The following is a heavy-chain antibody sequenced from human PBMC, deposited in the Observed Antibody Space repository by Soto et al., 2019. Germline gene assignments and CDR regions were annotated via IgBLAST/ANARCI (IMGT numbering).Heavy chain of an antibody. CDR1: GFTFSSYA. J-gene: IGHJ3*02. D-gene: IGHD2-8*01. Sequence: GGSLRLSCAASGFTFSSYAMSWVRQAPGKGLEWVSAISGSGGSTYYADSVKGRFTISRDNSKNTLYLQMNSLRAEDTAVYYCAKRLGYCTNGVCVDAFDIWGQGTMVTVSS. CDR2: ISGSGGST. CDR3: AKRLGYCTNGVCVDAFDI. V-gene: IGHV3-23*01.